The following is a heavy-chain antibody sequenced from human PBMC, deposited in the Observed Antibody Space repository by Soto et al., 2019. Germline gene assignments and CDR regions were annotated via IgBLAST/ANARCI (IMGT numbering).Heavy chain of an antibody. CDR2: ISYDGSNK. V-gene: IGHV3-30*18. CDR1: GFTFSSYG. CDR3: AKDVYYYGPGSYPPTDGHAFDI. D-gene: IGHD3-10*01. Sequence: GGSLRISCAASGFTFSSYGMHWVRQAPGKGLEWVAVISYDGSNKYYADSVKGRFTISRDNSKNTLYLQMNSLRAEDTAVYYCAKDVYYYGPGSYPPTDGHAFDIWGQGTMVTVSS. J-gene: IGHJ3*02.